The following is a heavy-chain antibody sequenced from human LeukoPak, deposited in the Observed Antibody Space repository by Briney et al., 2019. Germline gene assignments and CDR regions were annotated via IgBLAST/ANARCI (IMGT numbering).Heavy chain of an antibody. CDR1: GDSISSYY. CDR2: ICYSGST. J-gene: IGHJ4*02. CDR3: ARGPYYFDY. Sequence: SETLSLTCTVSGDSISSYYWSWIRQPPGKGLEWIGYICYSGSTNYNASLKSRVTISLDTSKKQFSLKLSSVTAADTAVYFCARGPYYFDYWGQGTLVTVSS. V-gene: IGHV4-59*01.